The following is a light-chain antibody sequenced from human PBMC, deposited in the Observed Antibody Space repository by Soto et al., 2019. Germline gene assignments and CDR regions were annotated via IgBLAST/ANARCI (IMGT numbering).Light chain of an antibody. CDR2: GAS. Sequence: EIVLTQSPGTLSLSPGERATLSCRASQTVNNNYLSWYQQKLGQAPRLLIYGASSRATGIPDRFSGSGSGTDFTLTISRLEPEDFAVYYCQQYGSSVFNFGPGTKVDIK. V-gene: IGKV3-20*01. J-gene: IGKJ3*01. CDR1: QTVNNNY. CDR3: QQYGSSVFN.